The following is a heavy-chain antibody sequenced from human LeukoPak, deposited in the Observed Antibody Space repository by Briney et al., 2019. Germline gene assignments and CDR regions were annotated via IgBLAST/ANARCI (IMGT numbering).Heavy chain of an antibody. Sequence: ASVKVSCKASGYPFTGYAIGWVRQAPGQGLEWMGWVSAYNGRTNYEQKFQGRVTMTTDTPTSTGYMELRSLTSDDTAVYYCARVDLAWDSSGYFRAANDYWGQGTLVIVSS. V-gene: IGHV1-18*01. CDR3: ARVDLAWDSSGYFRAANDY. CDR2: VSAYNGRT. CDR1: GYPFTGYA. J-gene: IGHJ4*02. D-gene: IGHD3-22*01.